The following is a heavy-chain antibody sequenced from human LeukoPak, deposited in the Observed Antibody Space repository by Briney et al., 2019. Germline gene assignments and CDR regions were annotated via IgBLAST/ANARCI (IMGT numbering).Heavy chain of an antibody. Sequence: SETLSLTCTVSGGSLSSGGYYWSWIRQPPGKGLEWIGYIYHSGSTYYNPSLKSRVTISVDRSKNQFSLKLSSVTAANTAVYYCARDAYSSGRPRGFNWFDPWGQGTLVTVSS. CDR3: ARDAYSSGRPRGFNWFDP. CDR2: IYHSGST. CDR1: GGSLSSGGYY. D-gene: IGHD6-19*01. V-gene: IGHV4-30-2*01. J-gene: IGHJ5*02.